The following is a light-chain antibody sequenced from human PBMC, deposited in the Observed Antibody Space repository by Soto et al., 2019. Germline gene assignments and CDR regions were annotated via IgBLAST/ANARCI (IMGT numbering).Light chain of an antibody. CDR2: DAS. V-gene: IGKV1-13*02. J-gene: IGKJ4*01. CDR1: QGISSA. CDR3: QQFNSYPLT. Sequence: AILLTQSPSSLSSSVGDRVTITCRASQGISSALAWYQQKPGKAPKLLIYDASSLESGVPSRFSGSGSGTDLTLTISSLQPEDVAIYFCQQFNSYPLTFGGGTKVEIK.